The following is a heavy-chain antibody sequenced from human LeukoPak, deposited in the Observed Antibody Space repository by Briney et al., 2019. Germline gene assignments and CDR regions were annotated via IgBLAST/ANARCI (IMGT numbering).Heavy chain of an antibody. CDR2: ISSSGSST. Sequence: GGSMRLSCAASGFIFSIHAMSWVRQAPGEVMEWVSAISSSGSSTLYADSVKGRFTGSRDNSKNTLYLQMNSLRAEDTAVYYCARGGRRLQFSHYFDYWGQGTLITVSS. D-gene: IGHD5-24*01. J-gene: IGHJ4*02. CDR1: GFIFSIHA. V-gene: IGHV3-23*01. CDR3: ARGGRRLQFSHYFDY.